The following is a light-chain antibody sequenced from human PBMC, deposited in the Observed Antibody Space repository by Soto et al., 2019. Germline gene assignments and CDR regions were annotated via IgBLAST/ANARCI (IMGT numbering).Light chain of an antibody. CDR3: MQGTHWPPT. Sequence: DVVMTQSPLSLPVTLGQPASISCRSSQSLVFSDGNTYLSWFQQRPGQSPRRLIYKVSDRDSGVPDRFSGSGSGTDFTLKITRVEAEDLGVYYCMQGTHWPPTFGQGTKVEI. CDR1: QSLVFSDGNTY. V-gene: IGKV2-30*01. J-gene: IGKJ1*01. CDR2: KVS.